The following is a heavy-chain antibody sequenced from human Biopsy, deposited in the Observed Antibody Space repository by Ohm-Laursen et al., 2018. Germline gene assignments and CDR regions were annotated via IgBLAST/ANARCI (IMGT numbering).Heavy chain of an antibody. J-gene: IGHJ4*02. D-gene: IGHD4-17*01. Sequence: SLRLSCAASEFTFSGYSMNWVRQAPGRGLEWVSYINVYSNKKYYADSVKGRFIVSRDNDKNSLYPQMNSLRAADTAIYYCASDLNGDPSAFNYWGQGTPVTVSS. CDR1: EFTFSGYS. V-gene: IGHV3-48*04. CDR3: ASDLNGDPSAFNY. CDR2: INVYSNKK.